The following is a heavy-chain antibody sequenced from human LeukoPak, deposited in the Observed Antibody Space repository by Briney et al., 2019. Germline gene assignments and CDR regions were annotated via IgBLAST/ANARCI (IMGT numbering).Heavy chain of an antibody. V-gene: IGHV5-51*01. CDR2: TYPGDSDP. CDR1: GYSFTSYW. J-gene: IGHJ4*02. D-gene: IGHD3-22*01. CDR3: ARLSSGSEYYFDY. Sequence: GESLKLSCKGSGYSFTSYWIGWVRQMPGKGLEWMGITYPGDSDPRYSPSFQGHVPISADKPISTDYLQWSSLKASDTAMYYCARLSSGSEYYFDYWGQGTLVSVSS.